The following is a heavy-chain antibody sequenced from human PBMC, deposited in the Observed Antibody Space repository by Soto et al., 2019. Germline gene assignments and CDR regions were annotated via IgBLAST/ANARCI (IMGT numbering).Heavy chain of an antibody. D-gene: IGHD3-9*01. CDR1: GFTFSIYW. J-gene: IGHJ6*03. CDR3: ERDVLRYFDGVLSNRDF. Sequence: PGWSLRLSCAASGFTFSIYWMSWVRQAPGKGLEWVANIKQDGSEKYYVDSVKGRFTISRDNAKNSLYLQMNSLRDEDTAAYYGERDVLRYFDGVLSNRDFWLKGTT. CDR2: IKQDGSEK. V-gene: IGHV3-7*03.